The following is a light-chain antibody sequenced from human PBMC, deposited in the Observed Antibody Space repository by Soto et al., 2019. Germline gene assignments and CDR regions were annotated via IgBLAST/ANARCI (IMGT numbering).Light chain of an antibody. J-gene: IGKJ4*01. CDR1: QSVLSSSNNRNY. Sequence: DIVMTQSPDSLAVSLGERATINCESSQSVLSSSNNRNYLAWYQQKPGQPPKLLIYWASTRESGVPDRFSGSGSGTDFTLTISSLQAEDVAVYYCQQHYSTPLTFGGGTKVEIK. V-gene: IGKV4-1*01. CDR2: WAS. CDR3: QQHYSTPLT.